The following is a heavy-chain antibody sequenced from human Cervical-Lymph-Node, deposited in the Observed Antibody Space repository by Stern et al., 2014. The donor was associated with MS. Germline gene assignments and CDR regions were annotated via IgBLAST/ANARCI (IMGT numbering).Heavy chain of an antibody. J-gene: IGHJ6*02. V-gene: IGHV1-69*01. Sequence: VHLVESGAEVMKPGSSVKVSCKASGGTFSSYAISWVRQAPGQGLEWVGGIIPIFGTAKYAQKFQGRVTITADESTSTAYMELSSLRSEDTAVYYCARDSRIVVVPAAVRGYYGMDVWGQGTTVTVSS. CDR1: GGTFSSYA. CDR3: ARDSRIVVVPAAVRGYYGMDV. D-gene: IGHD2-2*01. CDR2: IIPIFGTA.